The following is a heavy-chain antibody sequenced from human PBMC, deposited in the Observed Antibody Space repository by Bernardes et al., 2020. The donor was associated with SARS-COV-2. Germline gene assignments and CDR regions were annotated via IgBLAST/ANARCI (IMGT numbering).Heavy chain of an antibody. CDR3: AKGVAIVATFFYF. CDR2: ISYDGSNK. D-gene: IGHD5-12*01. Sequence: GGSLRLSCAASGFTFSSYGMHWVRQAPGKGLEWVAVISYDGSNKYYADSVKGRFTISRDNSKNTLYLQMNSLRAEDTAVYYCAKGVAIVATFFYFWGQGTLVTVSS. J-gene: IGHJ4*02. V-gene: IGHV3-30*18. CDR1: GFTFSSYG.